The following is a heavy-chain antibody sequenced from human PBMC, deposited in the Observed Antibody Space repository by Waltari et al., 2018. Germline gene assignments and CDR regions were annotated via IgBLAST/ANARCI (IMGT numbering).Heavy chain of an antibody. CDR2: ISSSGSTI. Sequence: QVQLVESGGGLVKPGGSLRLSCAASGFTFSDYYMSWIRQAPGKGLDWFSYISSSGSTIYYADFVKGRFTISRDNAKNSLYLQMNSLRAEVTAVYYCASSYYFWSGYYRWGQGTLVTVSS. D-gene: IGHD3-3*01. V-gene: IGHV3-11*04. J-gene: IGHJ4*02. CDR1: GFTFSDYY. CDR3: ASSYYFWSGYYR.